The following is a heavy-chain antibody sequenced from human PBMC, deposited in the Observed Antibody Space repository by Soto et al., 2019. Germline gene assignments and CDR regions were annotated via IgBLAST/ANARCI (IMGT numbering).Heavy chain of an antibody. J-gene: IGHJ3*02. CDR2: ISGSGGST. D-gene: IGHD1-26*01. CDR1: GFTFSSYA. CDR3: AREGIVEAKNHDAFDI. Sequence: PGGSLRLSCAASGFTFSSYAMSWVRQAPGKGLEWVSTISGSGGSTYYADSVRGRFTISRDNSKNTLYLQMNSLRAEDTAVYYCAREGIVEAKNHDAFDIWGQGTMVTVSS. V-gene: IGHV3-23*01.